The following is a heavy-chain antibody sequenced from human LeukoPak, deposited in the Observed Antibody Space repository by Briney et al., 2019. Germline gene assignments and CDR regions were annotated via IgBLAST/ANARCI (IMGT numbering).Heavy chain of an antibody. V-gene: IGHV3-48*01. D-gene: IGHD3-3*01. Sequence: PGGSLRLSCAASGFTFSDYSMNWVRQAPGKGLEWISYISTTSTTIYYADSVKGRFTISRDNSKNTLYLQMNSLRAEDTAVYYCASFGDLLRARGFDYWGQGTLVTVSS. J-gene: IGHJ4*02. CDR2: ISTTSTTI. CDR3: ASFGDLLRARGFDY. CDR1: GFTFSDYS.